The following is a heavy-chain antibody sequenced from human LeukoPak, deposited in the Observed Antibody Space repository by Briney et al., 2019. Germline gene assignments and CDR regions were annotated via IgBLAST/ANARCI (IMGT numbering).Heavy chain of an antibody. CDR2: IRSSGSII. V-gene: IGHV3-48*03. CDR1: GFTFGSYE. D-gene: IGHD4-23*01. Sequence: GGSLRLSCAASGFTFGSYEMNWVRQAPGKGLEWVSYIRSSGSIIFYADSVKGRFTISRDNAKNSLYLQMNSLRAEDTAVYYCARVNDYGGNDDAFDIWGQGTMVTVSS. CDR3: ARVNDYGGNDDAFDI. J-gene: IGHJ3*02.